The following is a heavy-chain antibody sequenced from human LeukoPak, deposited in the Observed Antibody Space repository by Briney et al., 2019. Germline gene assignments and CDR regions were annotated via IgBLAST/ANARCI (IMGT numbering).Heavy chain of an antibody. CDR2: ISTTSRYI. J-gene: IGHJ4*02. CDR3: ARGEYGSGSYHIDY. D-gene: IGHD3-10*01. CDR1: GFIFSTYS. Sequence: TGGSLRLSCAASGFIFSTYSMNWVRQAPGKGLEWVSSISTTSRYIYYADSMKGRFTMSRDNAKNSLYLQMNSLRAEDTAVYYCARGEYGSGSYHIDYWGQGTLVTVSS. V-gene: IGHV3-21*01.